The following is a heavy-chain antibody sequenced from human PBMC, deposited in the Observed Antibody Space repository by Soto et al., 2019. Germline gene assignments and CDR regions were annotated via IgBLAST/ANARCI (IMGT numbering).Heavy chain of an antibody. V-gene: IGHV4-59*01. Sequence: QVQLQESGPGLVKPSETLSLTCTVSGGSISSYYWSWIRQPPGKGLEWIGYIYYSGSTNYNPSLKSRVTISVDTSKNQFSLKLSSVTAADTAVYYCGRVVDTANPFSSWGYYYYGMDVWGQGTTVTVSS. D-gene: IGHD5-18*01. CDR1: GGSISSYY. CDR3: GRVVDTANPFSSWGYYYYGMDV. CDR2: IYYSGST. J-gene: IGHJ6*02.